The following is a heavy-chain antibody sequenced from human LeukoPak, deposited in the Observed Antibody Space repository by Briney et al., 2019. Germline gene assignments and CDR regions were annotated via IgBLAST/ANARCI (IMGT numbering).Heavy chain of an antibody. CDR1: GGSISSGTYY. CDR3: ARAYGDLQFDY. D-gene: IGHD4-17*01. Sequence: SQTLSLTCTVSGGSISSGTYYWSWIRQPAGKGLEWIGRIYTSGSTNYNPSLKSRITIVVDTSKNQFSLNLISVTAADTAVYYCARAYGDLQFDYWGQGTLVTVSS. V-gene: IGHV4-61*02. J-gene: IGHJ4*02. CDR2: IYTSGST.